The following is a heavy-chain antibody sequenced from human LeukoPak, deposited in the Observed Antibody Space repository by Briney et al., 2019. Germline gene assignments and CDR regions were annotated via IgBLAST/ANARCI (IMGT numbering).Heavy chain of an antibody. CDR1: GFTFSNAW. D-gene: IGHD2-15*01. Sequence: GGSLRLSCAASGFTFSNAWMSWVRQAPGKGLVWVSRINSDGSSTSYADSVRGRFSISRDNAKNSLYLQMNSLRAEDTAVYYCARTYGSGSLDYGGQGTLVTVSS. J-gene: IGHJ4*02. CDR3: ARTYGSGSLDY. CDR2: INSDGSST. V-gene: IGHV3-74*01.